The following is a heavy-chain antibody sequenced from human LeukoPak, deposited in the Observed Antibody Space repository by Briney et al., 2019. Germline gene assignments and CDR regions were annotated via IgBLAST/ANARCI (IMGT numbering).Heavy chain of an antibody. D-gene: IGHD3-3*01. CDR1: GFTFSSYA. Sequence: PGGSLRLSCAASGFTFSSYAMSWVRQAPGKGLEWVSAISGSGGSTYYADSVKGRFTISRDNAKNSLYLQMNSLRAEDTAVYYCAREPEGFLEWLPRPGAFDIWGQGTMVTVSS. V-gene: IGHV3-23*01. CDR3: AREPEGFLEWLPRPGAFDI. J-gene: IGHJ3*02. CDR2: ISGSGGST.